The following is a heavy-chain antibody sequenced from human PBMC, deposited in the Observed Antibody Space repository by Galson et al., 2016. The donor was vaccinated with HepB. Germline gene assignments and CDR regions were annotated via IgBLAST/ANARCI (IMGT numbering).Heavy chain of an antibody. V-gene: IGHV1-18*01. D-gene: IGHD5-24*01. CDR1: GYTFTSCC. CDR2: ISVYSGNT. CDR3: ARGPDGYKKYYHYGLDV. Sequence: SVKVSCKASGYTFTSCCFGWVRQAPGQGLEWMGWISVYSGNTSYAQNLQDRVTMTTDNSTSTAYMELNSLRSEDPAVYYCARGPDGYKKYYHYGLDVWGQGTPVTVPS. J-gene: IGHJ6*01.